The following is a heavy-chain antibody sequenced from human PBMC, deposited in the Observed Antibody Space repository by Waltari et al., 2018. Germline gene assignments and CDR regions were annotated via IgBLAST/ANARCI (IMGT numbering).Heavy chain of an antibody. V-gene: IGHV4-39*07. D-gene: IGHD2-8*01. Sequence: QLQLQESGPGLVKPSETLSLTCTVSGGSISSSSYYWGWIRQPPGKGLEWIGSIYYSGTPYYHPSLTSRVTISVDTSTNQFSLKLSSVTAADTAVYYCARGVRVLMVYAVSAEYFQHWVQGTLVTVSS. J-gene: IGHJ1*01. CDR2: IYYSGTP. CDR1: GGSISSSSYY. CDR3: ARGVRVLMVYAVSAEYFQH.